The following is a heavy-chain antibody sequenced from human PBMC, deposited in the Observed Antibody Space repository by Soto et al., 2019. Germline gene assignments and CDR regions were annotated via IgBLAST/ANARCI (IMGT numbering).Heavy chain of an antibody. V-gene: IGHV1-3*01. D-gene: IGHD6-13*01. CDR2: INAANGDT. CDR3: VRRHVSATGIDWFDP. Sequence: GASVKVSFKACRYPFTSYGIHLVRQAPGQRLEWMGWINAANGDTKYSPKFQGRVTITRDTSASTAYMELSSLRSEDTAVYYCVRRHVSATGIDWFDPRGQGTLVTVSS. CDR1: RYPFTSYG. J-gene: IGHJ5*02.